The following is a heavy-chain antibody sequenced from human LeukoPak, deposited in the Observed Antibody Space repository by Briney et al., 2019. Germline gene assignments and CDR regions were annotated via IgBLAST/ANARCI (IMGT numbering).Heavy chain of an antibody. D-gene: IGHD6-19*01. V-gene: IGHV1-18*01. Sequence: ASVKVSCKASGYTFTNYGISWVRQAPGQGLEWMGWISAYNGNTNYAQKLQGRVTMTTDTSTSTAYMELRSLRSDDTAMYYCAREKRYSSGWYYFDYWGQGTLVTVSS. CDR2: ISAYNGNT. CDR3: AREKRYSSGWYYFDY. J-gene: IGHJ4*02. CDR1: GYTFTNYG.